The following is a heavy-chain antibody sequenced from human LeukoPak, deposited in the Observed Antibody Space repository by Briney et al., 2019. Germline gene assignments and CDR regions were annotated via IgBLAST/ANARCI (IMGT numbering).Heavy chain of an antibody. CDR2: IKSDGITT. CDR1: GFTFTNYW. V-gene: IGHV3-74*01. D-gene: IGHD6-19*01. Sequence: PGGSLRLSCAASGFTFTNYWIHWVRQAPGKGLMWVSRIKSDGITTNYADSVKGQFTISRDNAKNTVYLQMNSLRAEDTAVYYCARGSSFSSGWYLGYFDYWGQGTLVTVSS. CDR3: ARGSSFSSGWYLGYFDY. J-gene: IGHJ4*02.